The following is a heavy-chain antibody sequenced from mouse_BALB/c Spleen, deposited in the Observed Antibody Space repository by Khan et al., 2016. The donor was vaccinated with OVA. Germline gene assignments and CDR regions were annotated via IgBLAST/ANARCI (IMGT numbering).Heavy chain of an antibody. CDR1: DYSITSDYA. D-gene: IGHD4-1*01. CDR2: ITYSGST. V-gene: IGHV3-2*02. CDR3: AMGRTY. Sequence: EVQLQESGPGLVKPSQSLSLTCTVTDYSITSDYAWNWIRQFPGNKLEWMGYITYSGSTSYRPSLKSRISITRDTSKNQFFLQLNSVTTEDTATYYCAMGRTYWGQGTLVTVSA. J-gene: IGHJ3*01.